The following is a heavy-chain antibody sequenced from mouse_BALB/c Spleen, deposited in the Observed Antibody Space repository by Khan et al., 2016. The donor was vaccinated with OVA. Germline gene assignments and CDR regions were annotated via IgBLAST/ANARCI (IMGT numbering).Heavy chain of an antibody. J-gene: IGHJ2*01. CDR2: TNPTNGRT. CDR3: ARINVIVATYFDY. V-gene: IGHV1S81*02. Sequence: QVQLQQPGAELVKAGASVKMSCKASGYTFTSYWMHWVKQRLGQGLEWFAETNPTNGRTYYNEKFKSKATLTVDKSSSTAYLLLSGLTFEVSAVYYCARINVIVATYFDYWGQGTTLTVSS. D-gene: IGHD1-1*01. CDR1: GYTFTSYW.